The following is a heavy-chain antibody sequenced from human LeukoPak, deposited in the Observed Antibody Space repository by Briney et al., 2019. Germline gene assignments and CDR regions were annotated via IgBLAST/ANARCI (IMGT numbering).Heavy chain of an antibody. CDR3: ARLMAYYGSGNVY. J-gene: IGHJ4*02. D-gene: IGHD3-10*01. V-gene: IGHV4-39*01. Sequence: ASETLSLTCTVSGGSISSSSYYWGWIRQPPGKGLEWIGSIYYSGSTYYNPSLKSRVTISVDTSKNQFSLKLSSVTAADTAVYYCARLMAYYGSGNVYWGQGTLVTVSS. CDR1: GGSISSSSYY. CDR2: IYYSGST.